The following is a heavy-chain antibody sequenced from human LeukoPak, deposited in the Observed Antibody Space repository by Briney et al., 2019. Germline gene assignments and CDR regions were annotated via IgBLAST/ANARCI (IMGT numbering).Heavy chain of an antibody. V-gene: IGHV3-30*03. CDR3: ARAPIGSSIFDY. J-gene: IGHJ4*02. D-gene: IGHD6-6*01. Sequence: GGSLRLSCAASGFTFSSYGMHWVRQAPGKGLEWVAVISYDGSNKYYADSVKGRFTISRDNSKNTLYLQMNSLRAEDTAVYYCARAPIGSSIFDYWGQGTLVTVSS. CDR2: ISYDGSNK. CDR1: GFTFSSYG.